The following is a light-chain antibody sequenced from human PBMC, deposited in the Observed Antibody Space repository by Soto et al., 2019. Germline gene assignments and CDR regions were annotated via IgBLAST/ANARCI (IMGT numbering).Light chain of an antibody. CDR3: QVWDIMTDNYV. CDR2: YDS. V-gene: IGLV3-21*04. CDR1: NIGDKR. Sequence: SYELTQPPSVSVAPEKTTTITCGGNNIGDKRVHWYRQKSGQAPVLLISYDSDRPSGIPERFSGSNSGNTATLTISRVEAGDEADYYCQVWDIMTDNYVFGGGTKLIVL. J-gene: IGLJ1*01.